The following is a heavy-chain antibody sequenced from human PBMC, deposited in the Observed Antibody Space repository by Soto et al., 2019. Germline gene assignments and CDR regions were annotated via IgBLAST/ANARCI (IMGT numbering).Heavy chain of an antibody. CDR1: GFTFSRYW. CDR3: ARDDTPMITGMDSFDI. D-gene: IGHD3-16*01. V-gene: IGHV3-7*01. J-gene: IGHJ3*02. CDR2: IKHDGSEK. Sequence: GGSLRLSCAASGFTFSRYWMNWVRQAPGKGLEWVANIKHDGSEKNYVDSVKGRFTISRDNAKTSLYLQMNSLRAEDTAVYFCARDDTPMITGMDSFDIWGQGTMVTVSS.